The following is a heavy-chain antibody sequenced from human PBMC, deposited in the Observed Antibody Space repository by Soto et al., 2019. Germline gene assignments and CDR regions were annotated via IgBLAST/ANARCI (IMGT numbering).Heavy chain of an antibody. V-gene: IGHV4-39*01. CDR2: IHSGGTT. J-gene: IGHJ4*02. CDR3: ARLLTPAFGRDYFDR. CDR1: GGFISSSSSY. Sequence: QLQLQESGPGLVKPSETLSLTCTVAGGFISSSSSYWGWIRQSPGKGLEWIANIHSGGTTYYNSSRKSRVIIYVDTSKDQFSLWMSSVTAADTDVYYCARLLTPAFGRDYFDRWGQGTLVIVSS. D-gene: IGHD3-10*01.